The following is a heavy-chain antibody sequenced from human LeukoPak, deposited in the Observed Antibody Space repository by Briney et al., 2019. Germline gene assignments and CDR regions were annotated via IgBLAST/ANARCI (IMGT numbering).Heavy chain of an antibody. J-gene: IGHJ4*02. CDR1: GGSISSGSHY. D-gene: IGHD3-16*01. CDR3: ARASWGVFDY. V-gene: IGHV4-61*10. CDR2: IYYSGST. Sequence: SQTLSLTCTVSGGSISSGSHYWSWIRQPAGKGLEWIGYIYYSGSTNYNPSLKSRVTISVDTSKNQFSLKLSSVTAADTAVYYCARASWGVFDYWGQGTLVTVSS.